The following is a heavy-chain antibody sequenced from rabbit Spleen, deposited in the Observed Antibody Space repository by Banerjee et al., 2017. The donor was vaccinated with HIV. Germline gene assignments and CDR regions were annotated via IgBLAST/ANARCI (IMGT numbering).Heavy chain of an antibody. J-gene: IGHJ4*01. V-gene: IGHV1S45*01. CDR3: ARDLKWHNLRAYWDL. CDR1: GFDFSSGYD. Sequence: QEQLEESGGGLVKPGGTLTLTCTASGFDFSSGYDMCWVRQAPGKGLEWIACIDPDSSSGAYASWVNGRFTISKTSSTTVTLQMTSLTAADTATYFCARDLKWHNLRAYWDLWGQGTLVTVS. CDR2: IDPDSSSG. D-gene: IGHD7-1*01.